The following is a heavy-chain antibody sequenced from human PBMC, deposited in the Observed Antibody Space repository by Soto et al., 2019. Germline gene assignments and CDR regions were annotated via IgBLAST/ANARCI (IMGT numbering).Heavy chain of an antibody. Sequence: SVKVSCKASGGTFSSYAISWVRQAPGQGLEWMGGIIPIFGTANYAQKFQGRVTITADESTSTAYMELSSLRSEDTAVYYCARAQYYVIFTGSLPGPFHYRGHGLPVTVYS. J-gene: IGHJ4*01. D-gene: IGHD3-9*01. CDR2: IIPIFGTA. CDR3: ARAQYYVIFTGSLPGPFHY. V-gene: IGHV1-69*13. CDR1: GGTFSSYA.